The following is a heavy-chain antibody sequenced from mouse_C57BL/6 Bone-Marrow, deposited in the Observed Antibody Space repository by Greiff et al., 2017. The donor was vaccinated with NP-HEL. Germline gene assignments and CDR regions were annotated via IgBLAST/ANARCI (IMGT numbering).Heavy chain of an antibody. V-gene: IGHV5-12*01. CDR2: ISNGGGST. CDR3: ARQFYYGNTWFAY. Sequence: EVQGVESGGGLAQPGGSLKLSCAASGFTFSDYYMYWVRQTPEKRLEWVAYISNGGGSTYYPDTVKGRFTISRDNAKNTLYLQMSRLKSEDTAMYYCARQFYYGNTWFAYWGQGTLVTVSA. J-gene: IGHJ3*01. CDR1: GFTFSDYY. D-gene: IGHD2-1*01.